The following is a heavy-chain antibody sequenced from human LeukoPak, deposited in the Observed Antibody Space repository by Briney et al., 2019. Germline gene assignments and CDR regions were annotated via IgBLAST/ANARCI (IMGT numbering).Heavy chain of an antibody. J-gene: IGHJ4*02. CDR3: ARGNKARRGVIAAAGSRYYFDY. V-gene: IGHV1-8*01. D-gene: IGHD6-13*01. CDR2: MNPNSGNT. Sequence: ASVKVSCKASGYTFTSYDINWVRQATGQGLEWMGWMNPNSGNTGYAQKFQGRVTMTRNTSISTAYMELSNLRSEDTAVYYCARGNKARRGVIAAAGSRYYFDYWGQGTLVTVSS. CDR1: GYTFTSYD.